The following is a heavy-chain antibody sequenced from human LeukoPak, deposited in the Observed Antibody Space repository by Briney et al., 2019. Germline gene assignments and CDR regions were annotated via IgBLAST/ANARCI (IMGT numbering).Heavy chain of an antibody. CDR1: GFTFSNYA. J-gene: IGHJ4*02. CDR2: ISYDGSNK. D-gene: IGHD6-6*01. Sequence: GRSLRLSCAASGFTFSNYAMHWVRQAPGKGLEWVAVISYDGSNKYYAESVKGRFTISRDNSKNTLYLQMNSLRPEDTAVYYCAREASIVVRCSDYWGQGTLVTVSS. V-gene: IGHV3-30*03. CDR3: AREASIVVRCSDY.